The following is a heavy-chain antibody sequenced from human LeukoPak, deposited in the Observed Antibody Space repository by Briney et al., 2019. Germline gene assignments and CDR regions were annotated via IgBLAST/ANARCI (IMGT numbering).Heavy chain of an antibody. CDR2: MSRSGATT. Sequence: GGSLRLSCSASGFTFSSSAMSWVRQAPGKGLEWVSAMSRSGATTYYADSVKGRFTISRDNSKNMLYLGMNSLRAEDTALYYCAKDLAPDYYDSSVDYWGRGTLVTVSS. J-gene: IGHJ4*02. CDR3: AKDLAPDYYDSSVDY. CDR1: GFTFSSSA. V-gene: IGHV3-23*01. D-gene: IGHD3-22*01.